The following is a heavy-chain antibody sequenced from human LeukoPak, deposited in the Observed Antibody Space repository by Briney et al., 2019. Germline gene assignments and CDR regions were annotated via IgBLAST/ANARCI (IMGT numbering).Heavy chain of an antibody. CDR1: GFTFSSYS. J-gene: IGHJ4*02. D-gene: IGHD6-6*01. CDR3: AKGRYTSSHYIGDY. CDR2: ISSSSSTI. Sequence: GGSLRLSCAASGFTFSSYSMNWVRQAPGKGLEWVSYISSSSSTIYYADSVKGRLTISRDNAKNSLYLQMNSLRAEDTALYYCAKGRYTSSHYIGDYWGQGTLVTVSS. V-gene: IGHV3-48*01.